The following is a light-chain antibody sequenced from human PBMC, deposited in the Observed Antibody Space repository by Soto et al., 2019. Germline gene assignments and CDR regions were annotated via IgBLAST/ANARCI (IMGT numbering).Light chain of an antibody. J-gene: IGLJ1*01. CDR1: SSDVGGYNY. CDR3: SSYTSSYV. Sequence: QSVRTQPASVSGSPGQSITISCTGTSSDVGGYNYVSWYQQHPGKAPKLMIYEVSNRPSGVSNRFSGSKSGNTASLTISGLQAEDEADYYCSSYTSSYVFGTGTKVTV. V-gene: IGLV2-14*01. CDR2: EVS.